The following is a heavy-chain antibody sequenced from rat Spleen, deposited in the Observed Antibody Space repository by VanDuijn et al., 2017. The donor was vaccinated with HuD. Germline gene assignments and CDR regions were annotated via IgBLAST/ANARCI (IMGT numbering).Heavy chain of an antibody. CDR3: ARYRNSMGLFDY. D-gene: IGHD1-7*01. J-gene: IGHJ2*01. CDR1: GYSITSNY. Sequence: EVQLQESGPGLVKPSQSLSLTCSVTGYSITSNYWGWIRKFPGNKMEWMGYISYSGRTSYNSSLKSRISITRDTSKNQFFLQLNSVTTEDTATYYCARYRNSMGLFDYWGQGLMVTVSS. V-gene: IGHV3-1*01. CDR2: ISYSGRT.